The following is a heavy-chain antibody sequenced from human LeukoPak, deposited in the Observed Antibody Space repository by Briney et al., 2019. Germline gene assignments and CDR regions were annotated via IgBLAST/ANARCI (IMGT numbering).Heavy chain of an antibody. CDR3: AIWTSGNY. CDR2: MDPTGSQK. J-gene: IGHJ4*02. D-gene: IGHD1-1*01. Sequence: GGSLRLSCAASGFTFTSYAMSWVRQAPGKGLEWVANMDPTGSQKRYVDSVRGRFTISKDNPGASLYLDMHSLRAEDTAIYYCAIWTSGNYWGQGTLVTVSS. V-gene: IGHV3-7*01. CDR1: GFTFTSYA.